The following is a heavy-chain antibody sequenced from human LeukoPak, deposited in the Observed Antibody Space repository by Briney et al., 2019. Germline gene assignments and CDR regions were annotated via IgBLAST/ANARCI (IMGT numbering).Heavy chain of an antibody. CDR1: GFTFSSYW. J-gene: IGHJ4*02. V-gene: IGHV3-74*01. CDR2: IASDGSST. Sequence: GGSLRLSCAASGFTFSSYWMNWVRQAPGKGLVWVSRIASDGSSTTYADSVKGRFSISRDNAKNTLYLQMNSLRVEDTAVYYCAKVILVEGATTGFDYWGQGTLVTVSS. D-gene: IGHD1-26*01. CDR3: AKVILVEGATTGFDY.